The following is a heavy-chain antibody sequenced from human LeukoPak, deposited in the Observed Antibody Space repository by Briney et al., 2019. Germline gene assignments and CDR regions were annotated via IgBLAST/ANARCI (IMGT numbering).Heavy chain of an antibody. D-gene: IGHD5-18*01. J-gene: IGHJ5*02. CDR3: ARDPQLWT. V-gene: IGHV3-66*01. CDR2: ISSGGST. Sequence: GGSLRLSCAASGFTFSSYAMSWVRQAPGKGLEWVSVISSGGSTYYADSVKGRFTISRDNSKNTLYLQMNSLRAEDTAVYYCARDPQLWTWGQGTLVTVSS. CDR1: GFTFSSYA.